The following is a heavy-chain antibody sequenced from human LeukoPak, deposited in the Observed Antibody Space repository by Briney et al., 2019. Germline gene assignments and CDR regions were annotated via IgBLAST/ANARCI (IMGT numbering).Heavy chain of an antibody. CDR2: LSYDGSNK. D-gene: IGHD2/OR15-2a*01. CDR3: AREGPRGNSQFDY. V-gene: IGHV3-30*03. CDR1: GFTFSSYG. J-gene: IGHJ4*02. Sequence: GGSLRLSCAASGFTFSSYGMHWVRQAPGKGLEWVAVLSYDGSNKYYADSVKGRFTISRDNSRNTLYLQMNSLRAEDTAVYYCAREGPRGNSQFDYWGQGTLVTVSS.